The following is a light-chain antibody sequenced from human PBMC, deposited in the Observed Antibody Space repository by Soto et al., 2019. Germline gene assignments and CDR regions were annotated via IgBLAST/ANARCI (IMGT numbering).Light chain of an antibody. CDR3: CSSVGSPNGV. Sequence: QSALTQPASVSGSPGQSITISCTGTSSDVGSYNCVSWYQQHPGKAPTLMIYEVNKQPSGVSNRFSGSKSGNTASLTISGLQAEDEADYYCCSSVGSPNGVFGGGTKLTVL. CDR2: EVN. V-gene: IGLV2-23*02. J-gene: IGLJ3*02. CDR1: SSDVGSYNC.